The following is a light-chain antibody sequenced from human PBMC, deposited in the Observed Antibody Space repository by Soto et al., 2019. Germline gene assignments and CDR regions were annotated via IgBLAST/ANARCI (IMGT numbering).Light chain of an antibody. CDR3: ATWDDSLNGLV. CDR2: EVT. V-gene: IGLV2-14*01. J-gene: IGLJ3*02. CDR1: SSDVGIYNY. Sequence: QSALTQPASVSGSPGQSIAISCTGSSSDVGIYNYVSWYQQHPGKVPKLIIYEVTNRPSGVSNRFSGSKSGNTASLTISGLQAEDEADYHCATWDDSLNGLVFGGGTKVTVL.